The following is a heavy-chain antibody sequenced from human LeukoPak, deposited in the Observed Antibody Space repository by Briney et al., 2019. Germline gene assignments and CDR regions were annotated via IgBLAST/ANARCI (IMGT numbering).Heavy chain of an antibody. V-gene: IGHV1-69*13. J-gene: IGHJ4*02. CDR3: ASPTGGSGNSVRFDY. CDR1: GGTFSSYA. D-gene: IGHD4-23*01. Sequence: SVTVSCTASGGTFSSYAISWVRQAPGQGLEWMGGIIPIFGTANYAQKFQGRVTITADESTSTAYMELSSLRSEDTAVHYCASPTGGSGNSVRFDYWGQGTLVTVSS. CDR2: IIPIFGTA.